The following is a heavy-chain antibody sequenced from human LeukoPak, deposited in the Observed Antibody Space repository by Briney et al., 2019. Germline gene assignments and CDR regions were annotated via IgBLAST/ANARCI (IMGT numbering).Heavy chain of an antibody. D-gene: IGHD2-15*01. CDR1: GGSISSYY. CDR3: ARESAAATSLPYYYFDY. V-gene: IGHV4-59*12. CDR2: IYYSGST. Sequence: SETLSLTCTVSGGSISSYYWSWIRQPPGKGLEWIGYIYYSGSTNYNPSLKSRVTISVDTSKNQLSLKLSSVTAADTAVYYCARESAAATSLPYYYFDYWGQGTLVTVSS. J-gene: IGHJ4*02.